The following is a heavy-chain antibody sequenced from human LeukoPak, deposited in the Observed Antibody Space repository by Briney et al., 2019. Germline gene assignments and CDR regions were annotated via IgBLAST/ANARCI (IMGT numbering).Heavy chain of an antibody. V-gene: IGHV3-53*05. CDR1: GFTVSSNY. D-gene: IGHD6-13*01. CDR3: ARDKVAATLYYYYGMDV. J-gene: IGHJ6*02. CDR2: IYSGGST. Sequence: PGGSLRLSCAASGFTVSSNYMTWVRQTPGKGLEWVSVIYSGGSTYYADSVKGRFTISRDNSRNTLYLQMNSLRAEDTAVYYCARDKVAATLYYYYGMDVWGQGTTVTVSS.